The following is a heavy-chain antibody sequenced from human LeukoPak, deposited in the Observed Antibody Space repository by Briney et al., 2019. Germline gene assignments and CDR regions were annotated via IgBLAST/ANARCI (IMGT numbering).Heavy chain of an antibody. CDR2: ISSSSSTI. V-gene: IGHV3-48*01. CDR3: ARVRSSGWFYFDY. Sequence: PGGSLRLSCAASGFTLSSYNMNWVRQAPGKGLEWVSYISSSSSTIYYADSMKGRFTISRDNAKNSLYLQMNSLRAEDTAVYYCARVRSSGWFYFDYWGQGTLVTVSS. D-gene: IGHD6-19*01. J-gene: IGHJ4*02. CDR1: GFTLSSYN.